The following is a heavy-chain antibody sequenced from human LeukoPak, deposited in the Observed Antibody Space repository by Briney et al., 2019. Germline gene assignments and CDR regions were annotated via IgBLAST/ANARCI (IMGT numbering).Heavy chain of an antibody. D-gene: IGHD5-12*01. CDR2: INPNSGGT. J-gene: IGHJ4*02. CDR3: ARALRGSGYDYPHVDY. V-gene: IGHV1-2*06. Sequence: ASVKVSCKASGFTFTGYNIHWVRQAPGQGLDWVGRINPNSGGTDHAQKFQDRITMTRDTSIATVYMELSSLKSDDTAVYYCARALRGSGYDYPHVDYWGQGTLVTVSS. CDR1: GFTFTGYN.